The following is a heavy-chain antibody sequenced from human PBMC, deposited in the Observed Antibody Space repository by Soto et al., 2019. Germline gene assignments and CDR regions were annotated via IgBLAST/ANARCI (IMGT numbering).Heavy chain of an antibody. Sequence: EVQLVESGGGLVKPGGSLRLSCAASGFSFSSYSMNWVRQAPGKGLEWVSSISSSASHINYADSVKGRFTISRDNAKKSLYLQMNSLIAEDTAVYYCARGYTGYCSGGTCYWFDPWGQGTLVIVSS. D-gene: IGHD2-15*01. CDR1: GFSFSSYS. CDR3: ARGYTGYCSGGTCYWFDP. J-gene: IGHJ5*02. CDR2: ISSSASHI. V-gene: IGHV3-21*01.